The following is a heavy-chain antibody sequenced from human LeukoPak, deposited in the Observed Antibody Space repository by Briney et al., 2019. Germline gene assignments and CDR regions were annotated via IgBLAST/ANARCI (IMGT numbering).Heavy chain of an antibody. CDR1: GGTFSSYA. Sequence: SVKVSCKASGGTFSSYAISWVRQAPGQGLEWMGGIIPIFGTANYAQKFQGRVTITADESTSTAYMELSSLRSEDTAVHYCASRYSSGWYYFDYWGQGALVTVSS. V-gene: IGHV1-69*13. J-gene: IGHJ4*02. CDR3: ASRYSSGWYYFDY. CDR2: IIPIFGTA. D-gene: IGHD6-19*01.